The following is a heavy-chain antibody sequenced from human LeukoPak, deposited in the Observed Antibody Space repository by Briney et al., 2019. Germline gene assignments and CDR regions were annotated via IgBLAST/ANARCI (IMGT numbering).Heavy chain of an antibody. CDR3: ARLHSSRAEEFDP. CDR1: GGSIRGYY. V-gene: IGHV4-59*01. J-gene: IGHJ5*02. Sequence: SETLSLTCTVSGGSIRGYYWSWIRQSPGKGLEWIGYIYYTGITAYNPSLGSRVTISVDRSNNQFSLRLTSVTAADTAVYYCARLHSSRAEEFDPWGQGTLVTVSS. CDR2: IYYTGIT.